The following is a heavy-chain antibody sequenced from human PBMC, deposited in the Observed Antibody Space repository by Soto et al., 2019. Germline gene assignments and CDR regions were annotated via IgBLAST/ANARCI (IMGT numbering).Heavy chain of an antibody. J-gene: IGHJ5*02. D-gene: IGHD2-15*01. V-gene: IGHV1-18*01. CDR1: GYTFTSYG. Sequence: QVQLVQSGAEVKKPGASVKVSCKASGYTFTSYGISWVRQAPGQGLEWMGWISAYNGNTNYAQKLQGRVTMTTDTSXXTXDXXLRSLRSDDTAVYYCARGGSRGYGIVVVRQNWFDPWGQGTLVTVSS. CDR2: ISAYNGNT. CDR3: ARGGSRGYGIVVVRQNWFDP.